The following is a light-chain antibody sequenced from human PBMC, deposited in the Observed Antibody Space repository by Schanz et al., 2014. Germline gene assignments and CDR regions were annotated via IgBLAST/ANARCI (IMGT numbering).Light chain of an antibody. CDR1: SSDVGDYNY. CDR3: NSYTTSITYV. Sequence: QSALTQPPSASGSPGQSVTISCTGTSSDVGDYNYVSWYQQHPGKAPQLMIYEVTKRPSGVPDRFSGSKSGNTASLTVSGLQAEDEADYYCNSYTTSITYVFGTGTKLTVL. J-gene: IGLJ1*01. CDR2: EVT. V-gene: IGLV2-8*01.